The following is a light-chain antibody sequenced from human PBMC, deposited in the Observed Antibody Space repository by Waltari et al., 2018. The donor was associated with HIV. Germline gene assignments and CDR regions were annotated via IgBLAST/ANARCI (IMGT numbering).Light chain of an antibody. CDR3: QQSYSNPRT. J-gene: IGKJ1*01. CDR2: GAS. CDR1: QSIRKY. V-gene: IGKV1-39*01. Sequence: DIQMTQSPSSLSACVGDRVTITCRASQSIRKYLNWYQQKPGKAPKLLIYGASSLESGVPTRFSGIGSETDFSLTISGLQPEDSASYYCQQSYSNPRTFGQGTKV.